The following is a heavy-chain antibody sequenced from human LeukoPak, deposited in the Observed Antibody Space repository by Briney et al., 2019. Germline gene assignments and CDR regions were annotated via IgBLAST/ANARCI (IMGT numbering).Heavy chain of an antibody. Sequence: GGSLRLSCAASGFTFSSYAMSWVRQAPGKGLGWVSAISGSGGSTYYADSVKGRFTISRDNSKNTLYLQMNSLRAEDTAVYYCAKDLAVVTRKDDYWGQGTLVTVSS. CDR3: AKDLAVVTRKDDY. CDR1: GFTFSSYA. D-gene: IGHD4-23*01. V-gene: IGHV3-23*01. CDR2: ISGSGGST. J-gene: IGHJ4*02.